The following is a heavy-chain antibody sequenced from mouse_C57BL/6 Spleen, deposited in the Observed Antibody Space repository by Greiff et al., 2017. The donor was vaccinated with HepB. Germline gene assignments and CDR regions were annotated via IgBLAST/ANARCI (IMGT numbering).Heavy chain of an antibody. J-gene: IGHJ3*01. CDR3: ARGGDGYYSWFAY. CDR2: INPNNGGT. CDR1: GYTFTDYY. Sequence: VQLQQSGPELVKPGASVKISCKASGYTFTDYYMNWVKQSHGKSLEWTGDINPNNGGTSYNQKFKGKATLTVDKSSSTAYMELRSLTSEDSAVYYCARGGDGYYSWFAYWGQGTLVTVSA. V-gene: IGHV1-26*01. D-gene: IGHD2-3*01.